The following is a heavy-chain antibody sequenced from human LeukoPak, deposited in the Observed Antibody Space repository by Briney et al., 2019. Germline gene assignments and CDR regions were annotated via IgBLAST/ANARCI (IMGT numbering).Heavy chain of an antibody. CDR2: INHSGST. CDR3: ARDLSAAGPYWYFDL. CDR1: GGSFSGYY. D-gene: IGHD6-13*01. V-gene: IGHV4-34*01. Sequence: SETLSLTCAVYGGSFSGYYWSWIRQPPGKGLEWIGEINHSGSTNYNPSLKSRVTISVDTSKNQFSLKLSSVTAADTAVYYCARDLSAAGPYWYFDLWGRGTLVTVSS. J-gene: IGHJ2*01.